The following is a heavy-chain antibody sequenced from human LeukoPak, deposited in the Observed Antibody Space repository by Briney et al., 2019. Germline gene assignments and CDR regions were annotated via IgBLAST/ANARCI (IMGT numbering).Heavy chain of an antibody. CDR2: ISYDGSNK. D-gene: IGHD1-26*01. Sequence: GRSLRLSCAASGFTFSSYAMHWVRQAPGKGLEWVAVISYDGSNKYYADSVKGRFTISRDNAKNSLYLQMNSLRVEDTAVYYCARDWMMGATFQTQGPVDYWGQGTRVTVSS. CDR1: GFTFSSYA. V-gene: IGHV3-30*04. CDR3: ARDWMMGATFQTQGPVDY. J-gene: IGHJ4*02.